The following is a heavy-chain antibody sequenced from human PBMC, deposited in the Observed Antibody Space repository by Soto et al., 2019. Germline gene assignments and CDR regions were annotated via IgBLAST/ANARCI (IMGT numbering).Heavy chain of an antibody. V-gene: IGHV4-31*03. CDR1: GRSISSGGYY. D-gene: IGHD3-10*01. J-gene: IGHJ3*02. Sequence: SETLSLTCTVSGRSISSGGYYWSWIRQHPGKGLAWIGYIYYSVSTYYNPSLKSRVTISVDTSKNQFSLKLSSVTAADTAVYYCARDRGSGSYLAFDIWGQGTMVT. CDR2: IYYSVST. CDR3: ARDRGSGSYLAFDI.